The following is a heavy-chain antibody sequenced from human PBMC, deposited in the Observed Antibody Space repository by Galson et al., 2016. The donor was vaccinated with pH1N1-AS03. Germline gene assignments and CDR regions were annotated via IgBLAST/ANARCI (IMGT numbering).Heavy chain of an antibody. Sequence: TLSLTCTVSGGSISSADYYWSWIRQPPGKGLEWIGYIYYSGRTYYKPSLKNRVTISVDTSTNQFSLKLNSVTAADTAVYFCARENRRARIDDRGQGTLVTVSS. D-gene: IGHD1-14*01. CDR1: GGSISSADYY. V-gene: IGHV4-30-4*01. CDR3: ARENRRARIDD. CDR2: IYYSGRT. J-gene: IGHJ4*02.